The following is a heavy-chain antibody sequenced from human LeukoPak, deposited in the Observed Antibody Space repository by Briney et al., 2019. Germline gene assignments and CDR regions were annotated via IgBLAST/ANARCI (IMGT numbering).Heavy chain of an antibody. CDR2: IYTSGST. Sequence: SETLSLTCTVSGGSINSYYWSWIRQPAGKGLEWIGRIYTSGSTNYNPSLKSRVTISVDTSKNQFSLKLSSVTAADTAVYYCARGKQAPNFDYWGQGTLVTVSS. J-gene: IGHJ4*02. D-gene: IGHD1/OR15-1a*01. V-gene: IGHV4-4*07. CDR1: GGSINSYY. CDR3: ARGKQAPNFDY.